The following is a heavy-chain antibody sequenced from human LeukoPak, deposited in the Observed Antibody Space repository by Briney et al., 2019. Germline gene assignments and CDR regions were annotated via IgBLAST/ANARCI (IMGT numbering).Heavy chain of an antibody. D-gene: IGHD6-19*01. Sequence: SETLSLTCTVSGGSISSSSYYWGWIRQPPGKGLEWIGSIYYSGSTYYNPSLKSRVTISVDTSKNQFSLKLSSVTAADTAVYYCAREGDIAVAGTRGENWFDPWGQGTLVTVSS. CDR1: GGSISSSSYY. CDR3: AREGDIAVAGTRGENWFDP. V-gene: IGHV4-39*07. CDR2: IYYSGST. J-gene: IGHJ5*02.